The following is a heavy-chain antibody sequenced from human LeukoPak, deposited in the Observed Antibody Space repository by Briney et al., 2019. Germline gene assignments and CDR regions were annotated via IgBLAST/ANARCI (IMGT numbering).Heavy chain of an antibody. J-gene: IGHJ1*01. CDR1: GFTFSSYS. CDR3: ARDRRGSGGDGYFQH. CDR2: ISSSSSYI. D-gene: IGHD2-15*01. Sequence: GGSLRLSCAASGFTFSSYSMNWVRQAPGKGLEWVSSISSSSSYIYYADSVKGRFTISRDNAKNSLYLQMNSLRAEDTAVYYCARDRRGSGGDGYFQHWGQGTLVTVSS. V-gene: IGHV3-21*01.